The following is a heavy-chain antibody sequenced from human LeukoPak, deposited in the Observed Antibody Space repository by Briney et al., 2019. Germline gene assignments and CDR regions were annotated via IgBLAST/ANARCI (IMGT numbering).Heavy chain of an antibody. D-gene: IGHD5-12*01. CDR3: TTASDIVATIPVS. Sequence: GGSLRLSCAASGFTFSSYSMNWVRQAPGKGLEWVGRIKSKTDGGTTDYAAPVKGRFTISRDDSKNTLYLQMNSLKTEDTAVYYCTTASDIVATIPVSGGQGTLVTVSS. J-gene: IGHJ4*02. CDR2: IKSKTDGGTT. V-gene: IGHV3-15*01. CDR1: GFTFSSYS.